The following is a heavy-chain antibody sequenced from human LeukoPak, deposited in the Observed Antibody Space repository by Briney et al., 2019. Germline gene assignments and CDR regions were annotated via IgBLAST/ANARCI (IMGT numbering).Heavy chain of an antibody. CDR2: ISGSGGST. V-gene: IGHV3-23*01. D-gene: IGHD2-21*02. CDR3: AKDWAYCGGDCYSNYYYGMDV. J-gene: IGHJ6*02. Sequence: GASLRPSCAASGFTFSSYAMSWVRQAPGKGLEWVSAISGSGGSTYYADSVKGRFTISRDNSKNTLYLQMNSPRAEDTAVYYCAKDWAYCGGDCYSNYYYGMDVWGQGTTVTVSS. CDR1: GFTFSSYA.